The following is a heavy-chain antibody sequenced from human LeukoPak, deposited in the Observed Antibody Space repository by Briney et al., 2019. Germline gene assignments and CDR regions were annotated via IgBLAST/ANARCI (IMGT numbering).Heavy chain of an antibody. CDR2: INQDGSAK. CDR1: GFTFSGSW. V-gene: IGHV3-7*01. J-gene: IGHJ4*02. Sequence: PGGSLRLSCAASGFTFSGSWMSWVRQAPGKGLEWVANINQDGSAKNYLDSMKGRFTISIDRGKNSLYLQMNSLRDEDTAVYYCARELSWSGRDYWGQGTLVTVSS. D-gene: IGHD3-3*01. CDR3: ARELSWSGRDY.